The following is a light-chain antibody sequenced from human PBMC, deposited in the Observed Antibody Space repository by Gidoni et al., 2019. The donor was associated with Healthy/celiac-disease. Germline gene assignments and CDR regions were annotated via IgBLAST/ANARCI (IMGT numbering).Light chain of an antibody. CDR2: DNN. J-gene: IGLJ2*01. V-gene: IGLV1-51*01. Sequence: QSVLTQPPSASAAPGQKVTISCSGSSSNIGNNYVSWYQQLPGTAPKLLIYDNNKRPSGIPDRFSGSKSGTSATLGITGLRTGDEADYYCGTWDNSLSAVVFGGGTKLTVL. CDR1: SSNIGNNY. CDR3: GTWDNSLSAVV.